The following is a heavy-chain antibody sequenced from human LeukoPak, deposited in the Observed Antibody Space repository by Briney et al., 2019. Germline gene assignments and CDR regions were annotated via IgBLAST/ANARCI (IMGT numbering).Heavy chain of an antibody. J-gene: IGHJ5*02. Sequence: SSETQSLTCTVSGGSISSGDYYWSWIRQPPGKGLEWIGYTYYSGSTYYNPSLKNRVSISVDTSKNQFSLNLSSVTAADTAVYYCARPYYYDSRIDPWGQGTLVTVSS. CDR1: GGSISSGDYY. D-gene: IGHD3-22*01. CDR2: TYYSGST. V-gene: IGHV4-30-4*01. CDR3: ARPYYYDSRIDP.